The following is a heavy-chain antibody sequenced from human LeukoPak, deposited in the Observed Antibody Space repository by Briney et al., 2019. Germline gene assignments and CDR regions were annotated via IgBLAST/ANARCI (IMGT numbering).Heavy chain of an antibody. D-gene: IGHD3-22*01. J-gene: IGHJ4*02. CDR1: GFTFDDYG. CDR3: AKTQGDYYDGSGFLDY. Sequence: RSGGSLRLSCAASGFTFDDYGMSWVRQAPGKGLEWVSGINWNGGSTGYADSVKGRFTISRDNAKNSLYLQMNSLRAEDTAVYYCAKTQGDYYDGSGFLDYWGQGTLVTVSS. V-gene: IGHV3-20*04. CDR2: INWNGGST.